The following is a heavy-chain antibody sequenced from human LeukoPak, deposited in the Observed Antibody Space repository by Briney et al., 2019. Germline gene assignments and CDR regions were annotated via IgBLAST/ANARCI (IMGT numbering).Heavy chain of an antibody. V-gene: IGHV3-30*18. J-gene: IGHJ3*02. CDR2: ISYDGSNK. CDR1: GFTFSSYG. CDR3: AKDLDAAVAAYDAFDI. Sequence: PGGSLRLSCAASGFTFSSYGMHWVRQAPGKGLEWVAVISYDGSNKYYADSVKGRFTISRDNSKNTLYLQMNSLRAEDTAVYYCAKDLDAAVAAYDAFDIWGQGTMVTVSS. D-gene: IGHD6-19*01.